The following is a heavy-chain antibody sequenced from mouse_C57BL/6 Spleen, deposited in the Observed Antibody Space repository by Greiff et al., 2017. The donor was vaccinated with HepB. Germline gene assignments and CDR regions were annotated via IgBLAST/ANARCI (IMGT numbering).Heavy chain of an antibody. CDR2: IYPRSGNT. J-gene: IGHJ2*01. V-gene: IGHV1-81*01. CDR1: GYTFTSYG. CDR3: ARYPLTTVVAKGPHFDY. Sequence: QVQLKESGAELARPGASVKLSCKASGYTFTSYGISWVKQRTGQGLEWIGEIYPRSGNTYYNEKFKGKATLTADKSSSTAYMELRSLTSEDSAVYFCARYPLTTVVAKGPHFDYWGQGTTLTVSS. D-gene: IGHD1-1*01.